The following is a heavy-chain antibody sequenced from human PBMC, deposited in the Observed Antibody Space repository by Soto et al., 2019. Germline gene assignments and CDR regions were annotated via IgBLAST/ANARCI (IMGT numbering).Heavy chain of an antibody. V-gene: IGHV2-5*01. D-gene: IGHD3-22*01. Sequence: QIALQESGPTVVKPTQTLTLTCTFSGFSLTNTGVGVGWIRHAPGKALEWLAMVYWNDERRYSPSLKSRLTITQDTSNIQVVLTMTYMDPVDTATYFCAHYDSSGYFTHFDSCGQGTLVTVSS. CDR2: VYWNDER. CDR1: GFSLTNTGVG. CDR3: AHYDSSGYFTHFDS. J-gene: IGHJ4*02.